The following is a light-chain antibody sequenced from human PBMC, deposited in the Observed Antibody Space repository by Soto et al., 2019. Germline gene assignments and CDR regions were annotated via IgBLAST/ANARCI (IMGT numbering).Light chain of an antibody. V-gene: IGLV2-8*01. CDR2: DVT. J-gene: IGLJ2*01. CDR3: ASYAGSNIPVL. CDR1: SSDVGGYNF. Sequence: QSVLTQPRSASGSPGQTVTISCTGTSSDVGGYNFVSWYQQHPGKAPKLMIYDVTERPSGVPDRFSGSKSGNTASLTVSGLQGEDQADYYCASYAGSNIPVLFGGGTKLTVL.